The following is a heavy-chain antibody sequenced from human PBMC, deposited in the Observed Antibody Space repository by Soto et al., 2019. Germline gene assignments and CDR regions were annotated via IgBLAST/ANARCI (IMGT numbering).Heavy chain of an antibody. Sequence: QVQLVQSGAEVKKPGASVKVSCKASGYTFTSYYMHWVRQAPGQGLEWMGIINPSGGSTSYAQKFQGRVTMTRDTSTSTVYMELSSLRSEDTAVYYCARGGSVGATVAPFDYWGQGTLVTVSS. CDR3: ARGGSVGATVAPFDY. D-gene: IGHD1-26*01. J-gene: IGHJ4*02. V-gene: IGHV1-46*01. CDR1: GYTFTSYY. CDR2: INPSGGST.